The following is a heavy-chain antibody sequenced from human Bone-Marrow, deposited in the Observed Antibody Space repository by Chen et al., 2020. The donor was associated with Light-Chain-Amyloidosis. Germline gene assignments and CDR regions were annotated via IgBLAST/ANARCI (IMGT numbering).Heavy chain of an antibody. J-gene: IGHJ4*02. CDR1: GGSISSSSYY. D-gene: IGHD2-2*01. Sequence: QLQLQESGPGLVKPSETLSLTCTVSGGSISSSSYYWGWIRQPPGQGLEWIGSIYYSGSTYYNPSLKSRVTISVDPSKNQFSLKLSSVTAADTAVYYCARSLLGYCSSTSCRSFDYWGQGTLVTVSS. CDR3: ARSLLGYCSSTSCRSFDY. V-gene: IGHV4-39*01. CDR2: IYYSGST.